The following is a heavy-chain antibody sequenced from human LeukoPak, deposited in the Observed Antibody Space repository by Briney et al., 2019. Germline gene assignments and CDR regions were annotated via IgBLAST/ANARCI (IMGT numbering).Heavy chain of an antibody. V-gene: IGHV4-39*01. D-gene: IGHD1-1*01. J-gene: IGHJ3*02. CDR2: IYYSGST. CDR3: ARSATVKGHAFDI. Sequence: PSETLSLTCTVSGGSISSSSYYWGWIRQPPGKGLEWIGSIYYSGSTYYNPSLKSRVTISVDTSKNQFSLQLNSVTPEDTAVYNCARSATVKGHAFDIWGQGTLVSVSS. CDR1: GGSISSSSYY.